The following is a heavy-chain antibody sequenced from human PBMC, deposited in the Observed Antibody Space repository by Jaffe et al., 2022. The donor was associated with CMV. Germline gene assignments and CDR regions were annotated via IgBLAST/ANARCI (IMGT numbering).Heavy chain of an antibody. CDR3: AASGALYGADGY. Sequence: EVQMVESGGGLVQPGGSLRLSCSASGFTFSGYSMHWVRQAPGKGLECVSAITHNGGSTYYADSVKGRFTISRDNSKNTLYLQVSSLRPEDTAVYYCAASGALYGADGYWGQGTLVTVSS. V-gene: IGHV3-64D*06. CDR2: ITHNGGST. CDR1: GFTFSGYS. D-gene: IGHD4-17*01. J-gene: IGHJ4*02.